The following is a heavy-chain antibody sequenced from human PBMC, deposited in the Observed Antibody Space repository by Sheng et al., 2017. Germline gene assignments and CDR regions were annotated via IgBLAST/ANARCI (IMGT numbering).Heavy chain of an antibody. CDR3: ARDRGCSSTSCQGWFDP. J-gene: IGHJ5*02. D-gene: IGHD2-2*01. Sequence: QVQLQESGPGLVKAFRRPCPSPALSLVAPSVVTTGAGSGSPPGRDWSGLGVSIPVGAPTTTPPSKSRVTMSVDTSKNQFSLKLSSVTAADMAVYYCARDRGCSSTSCQGWFDPWGQGTLVTVSS. CDR2: SIPVGAP. V-gene: IGHV4-4*07. CDR1: VAPSVVTT.